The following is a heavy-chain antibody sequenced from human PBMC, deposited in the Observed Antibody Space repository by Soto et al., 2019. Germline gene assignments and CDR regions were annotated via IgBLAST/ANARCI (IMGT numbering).Heavy chain of an antibody. CDR2: IKQDGSAK. CDR3: ARALVVTALGQYYIDY. J-gene: IGHJ4*02. CDR1: GFTFSNYW. D-gene: IGHD2-21*02. V-gene: IGHV3-7*01. Sequence: GGSLRLSCAASGFTFSNYWMTWVRQAPGKGLEWVANIKQDGSAKYYVGSVKGRFTISRDNARNSLYLQMDSLRAEDTAVYHCARALVVTALGQYYIDYPGPGALVTVSS.